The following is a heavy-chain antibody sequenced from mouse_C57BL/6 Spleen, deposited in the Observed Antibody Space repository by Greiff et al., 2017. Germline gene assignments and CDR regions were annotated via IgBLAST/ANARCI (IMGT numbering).Heavy chain of an antibody. D-gene: IGHD1-1*01. CDR1: GFTFSSYA. Sequence: EVQGVESGGGLVKPGGSLKLSCAASGFTFSSYAMSWVRQTPEKRLEWVATISDGGSYTYYPDNVKGRFTISRDNAKNNLYLQMSHLKSEDTAMYYCARGGHYYGSSYDGYYAMDYWGQGTSVTVSS. CDR2: ISDGGSYT. J-gene: IGHJ4*01. V-gene: IGHV5-4*01. CDR3: ARGGHYYGSSYDGYYAMDY.